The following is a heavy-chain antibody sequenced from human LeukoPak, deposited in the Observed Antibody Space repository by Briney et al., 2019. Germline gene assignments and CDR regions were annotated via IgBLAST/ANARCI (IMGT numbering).Heavy chain of an antibody. CDR1: GFTFGDFA. V-gene: IGHV3-9*01. CDR3: AKDLNPGSYPTDAFDL. CDR2: ISWNSDKV. Sequence: PGGSLRLSCAASGFTFGDFAMHWVRQLPGGGLEWASGISWNSDKVDYVDSVEGRFTISRDNAKNSLYLQINSLRVEDTALYYCAKDLNPGSYPTDAFDLWGQGTMVTVCS. D-gene: IGHD3-10*01. J-gene: IGHJ3*01.